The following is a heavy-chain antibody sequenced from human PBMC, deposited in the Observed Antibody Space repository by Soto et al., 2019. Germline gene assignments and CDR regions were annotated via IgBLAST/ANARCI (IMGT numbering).Heavy chain of an antibody. D-gene: IGHD4-17*01. CDR1: GFTFSSYA. V-gene: IGHV3-23*01. J-gene: IGHJ3*02. Sequence: GGSLRLSCAASGFTFSSYAMSWVRQAPGKGLEWVSAISGSGGSTYYADSVKGRFTISRDNSKNTLYVQMNSLRAEDTAVYYCTKVQLTKPTMTTVVIVGQGSGGLPYDPFDIWGQGTMVTVSS. CDR2: ISGSGGST. CDR3: TKVQLTKPTMTTVVIVGQGSGGLPYDPFDI.